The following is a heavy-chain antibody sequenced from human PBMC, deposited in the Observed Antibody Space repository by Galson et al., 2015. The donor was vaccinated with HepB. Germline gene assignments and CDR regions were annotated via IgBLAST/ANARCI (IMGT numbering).Heavy chain of an antibody. Sequence: SVKVSCKVSGYTLTELSMHWVRQAPGKGLEWMGGFDPEDGETIYAQKFQGRVTMTEDTSTDTAYMELSSLRSEDTAVYYCATVTKWALTKADAFDIWGQGTMVTVSS. CDR2: FDPEDGET. J-gene: IGHJ3*02. D-gene: IGHD1-26*01. CDR1: GYTLTELS. CDR3: ATVTKWALTKADAFDI. V-gene: IGHV1-24*01.